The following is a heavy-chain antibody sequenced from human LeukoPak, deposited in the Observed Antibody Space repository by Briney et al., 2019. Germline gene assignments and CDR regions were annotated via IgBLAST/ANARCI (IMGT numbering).Heavy chain of an antibody. D-gene: IGHD2-2*01. J-gene: IGHJ6*02. CDR2: ISSSGSTI. Sequence: PGGSLRLSCAASGFTFSDYYMSWIRQAPGKGLEWVSYISSSGSTIYYADSVKGRFTISRDNPKNSLYLQMNSLRAEDTAVYYSARDYIVVVPADMAPILDYYYYRMDVWGQGTTVTVSS. V-gene: IGHV3-11*01. CDR3: ARDYIVVVPADMAPILDYYYYRMDV. CDR1: GFTFSDYY.